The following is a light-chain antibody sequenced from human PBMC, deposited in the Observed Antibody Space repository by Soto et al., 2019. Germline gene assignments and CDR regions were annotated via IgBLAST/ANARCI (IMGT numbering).Light chain of an antibody. CDR2: SND. V-gene: IGLV1-44*01. CDR1: SSNIESHS. Sequence: QSVLTQPPSASGTRGQRVSISCSGSSSNIESHSVDWYQHFPGTAPKLVINSNDQRPSGVPDRFSGSKSGTSASLAISGLQAEDEADYYCATWDDGVNGVLFGGGTKLTVL. J-gene: IGLJ2*01. CDR3: ATWDDGVNGVL.